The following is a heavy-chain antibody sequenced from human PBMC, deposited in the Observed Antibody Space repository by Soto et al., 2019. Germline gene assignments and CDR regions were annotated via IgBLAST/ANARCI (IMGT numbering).Heavy chain of an antibody. Sequence: QLQLQESGPGLVKPSETLSLTCTVSGGSISSSSYYWGWIRQPPGKGLEWIGSIYYSGSTYYNPSPKSRVTITIDTPKPQILQKARSVPAAHTAVYYCARDGGTVFYDSSSHHLNGSFDSWGQGTKVTVSS. CDR2: IYYSGST. J-gene: IGHJ4*02. D-gene: IGHD3-3*01. CDR1: GGSISSSSYY. V-gene: IGHV4-39*02. CDR3: ARDGGTVFYDSSSHHLNGSFDS.